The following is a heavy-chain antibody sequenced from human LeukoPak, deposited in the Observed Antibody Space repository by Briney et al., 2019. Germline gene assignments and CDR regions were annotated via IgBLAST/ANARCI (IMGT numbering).Heavy chain of an antibody. CDR1: GFTFSSYA. J-gene: IGHJ6*03. Sequence: GGSLRLSCAASGFTFSSYAMHWVRQAPGKGLEWVAVISYDGSNKYYADSVKGRFTISRDNAKNSLYLQMNSLRAEDTAVYYCARGDSGYSYGLYYYYYYYMDVWGKGTTVTVSS. V-gene: IGHV3-30*04. D-gene: IGHD5-18*01. CDR2: ISYDGSNK. CDR3: ARGDSGYSYGLYYYYYYYMDV.